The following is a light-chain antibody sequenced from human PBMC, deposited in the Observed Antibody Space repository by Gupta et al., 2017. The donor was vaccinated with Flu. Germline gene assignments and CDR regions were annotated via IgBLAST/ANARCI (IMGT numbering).Light chain of an antibody. CDR1: SSDVGGYNY. CDR2: QVT. J-gene: IGLJ3*02. CDR3: SSYAGRNDLVV. V-gene: IGLV2-8*01. Sequence: VTISCTGTSSDVGGYNYVSWYQQHPGKAPKLIIYQVTKRPSGVTDRFSGSKSGNTASLNISGLQPEDEADYSCSSYAGRNDLVVFGGGTKLTVL.